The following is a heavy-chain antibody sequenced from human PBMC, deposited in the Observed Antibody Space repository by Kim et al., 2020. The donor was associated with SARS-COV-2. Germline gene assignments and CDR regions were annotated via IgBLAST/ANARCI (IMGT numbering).Heavy chain of an antibody. D-gene: IGHD3-16*01. CDR3: AMMGEYERKAYFGF. J-gene: IGHJ4*02. Sequence: GGSLRLSCTGSGFTFGDYDMSWFRQAPGKGLEWVSFIRSKPYGGTTEYAASVKGRFTISRDESKSIAYLQMNSQKTEDTVVYYCAMMGEYERKAYFGFWGQEHLVTVSS. CDR1: GFTFGDYD. CDR2: IRSKPYGGTT. V-gene: IGHV3-49*03.